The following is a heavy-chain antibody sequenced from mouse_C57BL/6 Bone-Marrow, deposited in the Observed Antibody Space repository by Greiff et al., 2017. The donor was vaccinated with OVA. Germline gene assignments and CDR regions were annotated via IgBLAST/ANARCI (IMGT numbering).Heavy chain of an antibody. CDR3: ARWLLQAMDY. D-gene: IGHD2-3*01. J-gene: IGHJ4*01. V-gene: IGHV5-4*01. CDR1: GFTFSSYA. Sequence: EVQVVESGGGLVKPGGSLKLSCAASGFTFSSYAMSWVRQTPEKRLGWVATISDGGSYTYYPDNVKGRFTISRDNAKNNLYLQMSHLKSEDTAMYYCARWLLQAMDYWGQGTSVTVSS. CDR2: ISDGGSYT.